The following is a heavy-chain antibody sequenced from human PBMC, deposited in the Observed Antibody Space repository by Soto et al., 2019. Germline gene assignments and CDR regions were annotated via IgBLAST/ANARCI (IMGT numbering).Heavy chain of an antibody. CDR1: GYTFTSYG. Sequence: QVQLVQSGAEVKKPGASVKVSCKASGYTFTSYGISWVRQAPGQGLEWMGWISAYNGNTSYAQKLQGRVTMTTDTPTSTAYMELRSLTSDDTAVYYCARGWGSSGPLPYGYFQHWGQGTLVTVSS. J-gene: IGHJ1*01. CDR3: ARGWGSSGPLPYGYFQH. D-gene: IGHD3-22*01. V-gene: IGHV1-18*01. CDR2: ISAYNGNT.